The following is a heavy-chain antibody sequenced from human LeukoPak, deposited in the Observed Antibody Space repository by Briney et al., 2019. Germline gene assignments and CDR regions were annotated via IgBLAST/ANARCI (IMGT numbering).Heavy chain of an antibody. CDR2: IYYSGST. D-gene: IGHD2-15*01. J-gene: IGHJ6*02. V-gene: IGHV4-30-4*01. CDR1: GGSISSGDYY. Sequence: SETLSLTCTVSGGSISSGDYYWSWIRQPPGTGLEWIGYIYYSGSTYYNPSLKSRVTISVDTSKNQFSLKLSSVTAADTAVYYCARDRQDPWHRYYYGMDVWGQGTTVTVSS. CDR3: ARDRQDPWHRYYYGMDV.